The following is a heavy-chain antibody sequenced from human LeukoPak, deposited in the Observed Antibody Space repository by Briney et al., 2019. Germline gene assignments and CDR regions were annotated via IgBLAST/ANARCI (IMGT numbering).Heavy chain of an antibody. D-gene: IGHD6-19*01. V-gene: IGHV3-21*01. J-gene: IGHJ5*02. Sequence: GGSLRLSCAASGFMFGTYTMNWVRQAPGEGLEWVSSISSSGDYIYYADSVKGRFTSSRDNAKNSLYLQMNRLRVEDTAVYYCAGSGGWSRGHNYFDPWGQGTLVTVSS. CDR3: AGSGGWSRGHNYFDP. CDR2: ISSSGDYI. CDR1: GFMFGTYT.